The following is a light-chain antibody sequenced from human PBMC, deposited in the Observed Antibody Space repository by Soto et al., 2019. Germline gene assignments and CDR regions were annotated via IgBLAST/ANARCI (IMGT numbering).Light chain of an antibody. CDR2: AAS. V-gene: IGKV1-27*01. J-gene: IGKJ1*01. Sequence: DIQMTQSPSSLSSSVGDRFTITFLASQYISHFLACYQQKPEKLPKLLISAASTLQSGVPSRFSGSGSGTDFTLTISSLRPEDFATYYCQKYDSAPQTFGQGTKVDI. CDR3: QKYDSAPQT. CDR1: QYISHF.